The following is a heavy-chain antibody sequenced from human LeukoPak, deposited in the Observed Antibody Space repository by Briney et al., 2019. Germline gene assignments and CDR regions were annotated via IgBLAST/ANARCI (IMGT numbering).Heavy chain of an antibody. CDR3: ARETSQKGAHYMDV. J-gene: IGHJ6*03. CDR1: GGSISSSSYY. Sequence: SETLSLTCTVSGGSISSSSYYWGWIRRPPGKGLEWIGSIYYSGSTYYNPSPKSRVTITVHTSKHQFSLKLSSVTAADTAVYYCARETSQKGAHYMDVWGKGTTVTISS. V-gene: IGHV4-39*07. CDR2: IYYSGST. D-gene: IGHD3-16*01.